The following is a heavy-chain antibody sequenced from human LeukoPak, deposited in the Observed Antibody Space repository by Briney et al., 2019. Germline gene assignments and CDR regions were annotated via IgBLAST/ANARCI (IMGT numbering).Heavy chain of an antibody. Sequence: GGSLRLSCAASGFTFSSYGMHWVRQAPGKGLEWVAVIWYDGTNKYYAESVKGRFTISRDSSKNTLYLQMNSLRAEDTAVYYCARAAYDSSGYLTLWGQGTLVIVSS. CDR2: IWYDGTNK. V-gene: IGHV3-33*01. CDR1: GFTFSSYG. J-gene: IGHJ4*02. CDR3: ARAAYDSSGYLTL. D-gene: IGHD3-22*01.